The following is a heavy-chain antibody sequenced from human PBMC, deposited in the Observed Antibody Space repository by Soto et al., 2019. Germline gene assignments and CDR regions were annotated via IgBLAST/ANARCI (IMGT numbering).Heavy chain of an antibody. J-gene: IGHJ6*02. CDR3: VRGKGMDENYYYYGIDI. CDR2: INGATGQT. V-gene: IGHV1-3*01. Sequence: ASVKVSCKASGYTFSTYSMHWVRQAPGHSLEWMGWINGATGQTRSSQRFQDRVTITRDTSASTAYMELSGLRSGDTAVYYCVRGKGMDENYYYYGIDIRGQRNTV. CDR1: GYTFSTYS.